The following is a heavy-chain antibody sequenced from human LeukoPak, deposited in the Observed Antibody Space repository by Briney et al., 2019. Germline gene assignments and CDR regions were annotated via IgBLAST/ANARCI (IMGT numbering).Heavy chain of an antibody. CDR2: ISSSSSYI. V-gene: IGHV3-21*01. D-gene: IGHD6-19*01. Sequence: PGGSLRLSCAASGFTFSSYAMSWVRQAPGKGLEWVSSISSSSSYIYYADSVKGRFTISRDNAKNSLYLQMNSLRAEDTAVYYCAKERNLEIAVAGTIFDYWGQGTLVTVSS. CDR3: AKERNLEIAVAGTIFDY. CDR1: GFTFSSYA. J-gene: IGHJ4*02.